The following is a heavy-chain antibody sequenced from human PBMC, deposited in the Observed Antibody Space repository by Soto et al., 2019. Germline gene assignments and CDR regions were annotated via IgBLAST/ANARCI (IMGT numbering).Heavy chain of an antibody. J-gene: IGHJ6*04. CDR2: ISYDGSNK. CDR1: GFTFSSYG. D-gene: IGHD3-3*01. CDR3: AKELRLEGGGTIFGHLDV. Sequence: GGSLRLSCAASGFTFSSYGMHWVRQAPGKGLEWVAVISYDGSNKYYADSVKGRFTISRDNSKNTLYLQMNSLRAEDTALYYCAKELRLEGGGTIFGHLDVWGKGTTVTVSS. V-gene: IGHV3-30*18.